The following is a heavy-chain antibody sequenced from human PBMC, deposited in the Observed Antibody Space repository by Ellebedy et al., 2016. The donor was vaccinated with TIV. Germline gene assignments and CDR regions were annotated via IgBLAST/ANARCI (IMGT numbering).Heavy chain of an antibody. D-gene: IGHD3-3*01. CDR1: GFTFSDYY. J-gene: IGHJ4*02. CDR2: ISSSGSTI. CDR3: ARDLSTIFGVVTEGIDY. Sequence: GGSLRLXXAASGFTFSDYYMSWIRQAPGKGLEWVSYISSSGSTIYYADSVKGRFTISRDNAKNTLYLQMNSLRAEDTAVYYCARDLSTIFGVVTEGIDYWGQGTLVTVSS. V-gene: IGHV3-11*04.